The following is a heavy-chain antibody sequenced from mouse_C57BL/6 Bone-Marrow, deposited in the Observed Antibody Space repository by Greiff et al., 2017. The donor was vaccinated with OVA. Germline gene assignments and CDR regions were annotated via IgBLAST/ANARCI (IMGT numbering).Heavy chain of an antibody. Sequence: EVQLQQSGPELVKPGASVKISCKASGYTFTDYYMNWVKQSHGKSLEWIGDINPNNGGTSYNQKFKGKATLTVDKSSSTAYMELRSLTSEDSAVYYCARLLLLYYYAMDDWGQGTSVTGSS. CDR3: ARLLLLYYYAMDD. J-gene: IGHJ4*01. D-gene: IGHD1-1*02. CDR1: GYTFTDYY. CDR2: INPNNGGT. V-gene: IGHV1-26*01.